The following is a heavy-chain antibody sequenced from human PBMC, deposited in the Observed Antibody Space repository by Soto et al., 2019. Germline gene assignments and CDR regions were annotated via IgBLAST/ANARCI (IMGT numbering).Heavy chain of an antibody. J-gene: IGHJ2*01. CDR2: ISSNGGST. D-gene: IGHD7-27*01. V-gene: IGHV3-64D*06. Sequence: GGSLRLSCSASGFTFSSYAMHWVRQAPGKGLEYVSAISSNGGSTYYADSVKGRFTISRDNSKNTLDLQMSSLRAEDTAVYYCVKDVSNWGPDWYFDLWGRGTLVTVSS. CDR3: VKDVSNWGPDWYFDL. CDR1: GFTFSSYA.